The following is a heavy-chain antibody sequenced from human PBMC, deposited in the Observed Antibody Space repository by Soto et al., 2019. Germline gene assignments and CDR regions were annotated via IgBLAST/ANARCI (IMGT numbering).Heavy chain of an antibody. CDR2: VIRASGSV. CDR1: GRIFSSFP. J-gene: IGHJ1*01. D-gene: IGHD5-18*01. Sequence: QVQVVQSGAEVKKPGSSVKISCKASGRIFSSFPTSWVRQVPGQGLEWRVGVIRASGSVTYAPKFQGRVTMTAVNSAGIGYMELTSLISEDTAIYYCARVGSRDAYNYVLDQWGPGTMVTVSS. V-gene: IGHV1-69*06. CDR3: ARVGSRDAYNYVLDQ.